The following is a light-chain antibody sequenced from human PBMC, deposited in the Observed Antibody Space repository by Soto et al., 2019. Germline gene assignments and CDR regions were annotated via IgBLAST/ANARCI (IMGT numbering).Light chain of an antibody. CDR2: GAS. Sequence: IVLTQSPGTLSLSPGERATLSCRASQSVSSSYLAWYQQKPGQAPRLLIYGASSRATGIPDRFSGSGSGTDFTLTISRLEPEDFAVYYCQQYGSFGGGTKVDIK. CDR1: QSVSSSY. V-gene: IGKV3-20*01. CDR3: QQYGS. J-gene: IGKJ4*01.